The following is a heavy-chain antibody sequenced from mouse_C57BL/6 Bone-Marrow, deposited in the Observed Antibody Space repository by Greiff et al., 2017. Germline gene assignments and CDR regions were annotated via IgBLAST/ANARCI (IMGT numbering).Heavy chain of an antibody. J-gene: IGHJ2*01. Sequence: EVQLVESGPELVKPGASVKMSCKASGYTFTDYNMHWVKQSHGKSLEWIGYINPNNGGTSYNQKFKGKATLTVDKASSTAYMELRSLTSEDSAVYYCATSTIVAKDYFDFWGQGTTLTVSS. D-gene: IGHD1-1*01. CDR2: INPNNGGT. V-gene: IGHV1-22*01. CDR1: GYTFTDYN. CDR3: ATSTIVAKDYFDF.